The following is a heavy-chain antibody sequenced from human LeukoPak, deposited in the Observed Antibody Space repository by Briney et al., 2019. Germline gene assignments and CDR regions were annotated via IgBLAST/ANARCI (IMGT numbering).Heavy chain of an antibody. Sequence: GGSLRLSCAASGFTFSRYTVNWVRQAPGKGLEWVSSITSSSTYIYYADSVKSRFTISRDNSKNTLYLQMNSLRAEDTAVYYCAKADGGGYCSGGSCTGDYFDYWGQGTLVTVSS. J-gene: IGHJ4*02. CDR3: AKADGGGYCSGGSCTGDYFDY. D-gene: IGHD2-15*01. CDR2: ITSSSTYI. CDR1: GFTFSRYT. V-gene: IGHV3-21*01.